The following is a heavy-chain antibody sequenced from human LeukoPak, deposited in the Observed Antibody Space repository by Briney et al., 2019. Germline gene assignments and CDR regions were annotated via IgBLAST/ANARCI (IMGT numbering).Heavy chain of an antibody. J-gene: IGHJ5*02. CDR3: ARDLGYSYGRSEWFDP. CDR1: GGSIGTYY. V-gene: IGHV4-39*07. Sequence: SETLSLTCIVSGGSIGTYYWSWLRQPPGKGLEWFGRIYYSGSTYYNPSLKSRVTISGDTSKNQFSLKLSSVTAADTAVYYCARDLGYSYGRSEWFDPWGQGTLVTVSS. D-gene: IGHD5-18*01. CDR2: IYYSGST.